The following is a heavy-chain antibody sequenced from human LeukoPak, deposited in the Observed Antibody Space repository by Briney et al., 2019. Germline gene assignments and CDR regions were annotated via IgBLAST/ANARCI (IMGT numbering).Heavy chain of an antibody. Sequence: KSSETLSLTCAVSGGSISSGGYSWSWIRQPPGKGLEWIGYIYHSGSTYYNPSLKSRVTISEDRSKNQFSLKLSSVTAADTAVYYCASGHVWGSYRYPYFDYWGQGTLVTVSS. J-gene: IGHJ4*02. CDR2: IYHSGST. V-gene: IGHV4-30-2*01. CDR1: GGSISSGGYS. D-gene: IGHD3-16*02. CDR3: ASGHVWGSYRYPYFDY.